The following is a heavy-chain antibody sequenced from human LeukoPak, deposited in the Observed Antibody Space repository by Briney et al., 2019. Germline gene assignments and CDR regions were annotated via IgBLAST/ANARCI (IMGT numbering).Heavy chain of an antibody. CDR3: ARAKRYYYDSSGYFY. CDR1: GGSISSYY. CDR2: IYYSGST. V-gene: IGHV4-59*12. D-gene: IGHD3-22*01. Sequence: PSETLSLTCTVSGGSISSYYWSWIRQPPGKGLERIGYIYYSGSTNYNPSLKSRVTISVDTPKNQFSLKLSSVTAADTAVYYCARAKRYYYDSSGYFYWGQGTLVTVSS. J-gene: IGHJ4*02.